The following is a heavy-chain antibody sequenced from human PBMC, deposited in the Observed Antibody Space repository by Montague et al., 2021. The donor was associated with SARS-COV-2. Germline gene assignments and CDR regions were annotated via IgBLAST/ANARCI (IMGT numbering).Heavy chain of an antibody. D-gene: IGHD3-22*01. CDR3: ARGLTDVTVILVFVGASLYFDS. CDR2: IKQSGST. Sequence: ETLSLTCGVYGGSFGDDHWSWIRQPPGKGLEWIGDIKQSGSTNYNPSLKSRVTISVDTSKNQFSLKLSSLTAADTAVYYCARGLTDVTVILVFVGASLYFDSWGQGALVTVSS. V-gene: IGHV4-34*01. CDR1: GGSFGDDH. J-gene: IGHJ4*02.